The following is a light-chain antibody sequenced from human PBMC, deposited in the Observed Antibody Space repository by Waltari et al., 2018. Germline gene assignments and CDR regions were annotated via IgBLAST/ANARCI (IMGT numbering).Light chain of an antibody. J-gene: IGKJ1*01. CDR3: QKYNSAPPT. Sequence: DIQITQSPSSLSASVGTRVALTCRASLGSSNYLPWYQQRTGKAPRLLIYAASTLQAAVPSRFSGSGAGTDFTLSIDSLQPEDAATYYCQKYNSAPPTFGPGTKVEIK. CDR2: AAS. CDR1: LGSSNY. V-gene: IGKV1-27*01.